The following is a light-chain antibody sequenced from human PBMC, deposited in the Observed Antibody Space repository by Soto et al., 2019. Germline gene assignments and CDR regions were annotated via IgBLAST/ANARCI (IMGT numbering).Light chain of an antibody. CDR1: QSVSSSY. Sequence: EIVLTQSPGTLSLSPGERATLSCRASQSVSSSYLAWYQQKPGQAPRLLIYGASSRATGIPDRFSGSGSGTDFTLTISRLEPEEFAVYDWQQYCSSPTFGGGTKVEIK. CDR3: QQYCSSPT. CDR2: GAS. V-gene: IGKV3-20*01. J-gene: IGKJ4*01.